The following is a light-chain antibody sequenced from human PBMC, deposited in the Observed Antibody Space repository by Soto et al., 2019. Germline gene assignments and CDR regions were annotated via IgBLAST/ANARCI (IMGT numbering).Light chain of an antibody. V-gene: IGLV7-43*01. CDR3: LLYYGGQLGV. J-gene: IGLJ2*01. CDR1: TGAVTSGYY. CDR2: STS. Sequence: QTVVTQEPSLTVSPGGTVTLTCASSTGAVTSGYYPNWSQQKPGQAPRALIYSTSNKYSWTPARFSGSLLGGKAALTLSGVQPEDEAEYYCLLYYGGQLGVFGGGTKVTVL.